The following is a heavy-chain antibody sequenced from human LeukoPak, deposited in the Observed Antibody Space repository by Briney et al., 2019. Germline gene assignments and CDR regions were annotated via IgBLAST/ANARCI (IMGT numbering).Heavy chain of an antibody. V-gene: IGHV4-61*01. CDR1: GGSISSSSYY. CDR2: IYYSGTT. J-gene: IGHJ4*02. D-gene: IGHD3-3*01. CDR3: ARDVFWRGSDY. Sequence: PSETLSLTCTVSGGSISSSSYYWGWIRQPPGKGLEWIGYIYYSGTTNYNPSLKSRVTISVDTSKNQFSLKLTSVTAADTAVYYCARDVFWRGSDYWGQRTLVTVSS.